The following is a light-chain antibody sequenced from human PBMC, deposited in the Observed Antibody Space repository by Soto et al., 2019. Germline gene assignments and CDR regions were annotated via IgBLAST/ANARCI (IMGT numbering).Light chain of an antibody. V-gene: IGKV3-11*01. CDR3: QQRPTWPLT. Sequence: IVLTQSPATLSLSPGERATLSCRASQSISSHLAWYQQKPGQAPRLLMYDASNRATDIPARFSGSGSGTDFTLTISSLAPEDFAVYYCQQRPTWPLTFGGGTKVEIK. CDR1: QSISSH. J-gene: IGKJ4*01. CDR2: DAS.